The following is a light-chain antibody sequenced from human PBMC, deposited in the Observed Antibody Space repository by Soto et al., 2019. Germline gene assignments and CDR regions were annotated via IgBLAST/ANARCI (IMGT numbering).Light chain of an antibody. J-gene: IGLJ2*01. CDR2: EDS. Sequence: NFMLTQPHSVSESPGQTVTISCTRSSGSIASDYVQWYQQRPGSAPINVIFEDSQRPSGVPDRFSGSIDSSSNSTSLTISRLTTEDAADYYCQSVDGKYVVFGGGTKVTVL. CDR1: SGSIASDY. CDR3: QSVDGKYVV. V-gene: IGLV6-57*04.